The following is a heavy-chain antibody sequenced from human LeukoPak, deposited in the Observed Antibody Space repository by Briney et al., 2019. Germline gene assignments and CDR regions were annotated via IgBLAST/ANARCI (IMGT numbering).Heavy chain of an antibody. CDR3: ARCQFWHTGGYSVS. Sequence: SQTLSLTRTVSDGPISVGSYYSRWIRQHPGKGLEWIGYMYYSGNTYYNPSLKSRVTISVDTSKNQFSLKLSSVTAADTAVYYCARCQFWHTGGYSVSWGQGNLVTVSS. CDR1: DGPISVGSYY. J-gene: IGHJ4*02. V-gene: IGHV4-31*03. D-gene: IGHD1-26*01. CDR2: MYYSGNT.